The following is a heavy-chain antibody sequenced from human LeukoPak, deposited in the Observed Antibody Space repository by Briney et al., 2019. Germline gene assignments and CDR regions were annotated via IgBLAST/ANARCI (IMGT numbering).Heavy chain of an antibody. CDR3: ASSYCSGGHCYPQQTVYYFDF. Sequence: ASVKVSCKASGYTFTSYYMHWVRQAPGQGLEWMGWINTNTGNPTYAPGFTGRFVFSLDTSVSTAYLQISSLKAEDTAVYFCASSYCSGGHCYPQQTVYYFDFWGQGTLVTVSS. J-gene: IGHJ4*02. CDR2: INTNTGNP. CDR1: GYTFTSYY. V-gene: IGHV7-4-1*02. D-gene: IGHD2-15*01.